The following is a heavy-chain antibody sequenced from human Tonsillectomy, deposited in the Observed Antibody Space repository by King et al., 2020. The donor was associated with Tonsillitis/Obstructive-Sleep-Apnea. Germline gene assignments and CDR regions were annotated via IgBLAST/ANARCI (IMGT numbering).Heavy chain of an antibody. Sequence: QLVQSGGGLVQPGGSLRLSCAASGFTVSSNYMSWVRQAPGKGLEWVSVIYSGGSTYYADSVKGRFTISRDNSKNTLYLQMNSPRAEDTAVYYCARGYCSSTSCSADYWGQGTLVTVSS. CDR3: ARGYCSSTSCSADY. D-gene: IGHD2-2*01. V-gene: IGHV3-66*01. CDR1: GFTVSSNY. CDR2: IYSGGST. J-gene: IGHJ4*02.